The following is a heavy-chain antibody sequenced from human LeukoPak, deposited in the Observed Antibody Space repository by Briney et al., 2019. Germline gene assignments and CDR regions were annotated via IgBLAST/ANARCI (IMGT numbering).Heavy chain of an antibody. CDR3: AKDPRVGSRVATPCH. Sequence: PGGSLRLSCAASGFTFTSYAMSWVRQAPGKGLEWVSAISGSGGSTYYADSVKGRFTISRDNSKSTPFLQMNSLRAEETPVYYCAKDPRVGSRVATPCHWGQGTLVTVSS. CDR1: GFTFTSYA. J-gene: IGHJ4*02. CDR2: ISGSGGST. V-gene: IGHV3-23*01. D-gene: IGHD5-24*01.